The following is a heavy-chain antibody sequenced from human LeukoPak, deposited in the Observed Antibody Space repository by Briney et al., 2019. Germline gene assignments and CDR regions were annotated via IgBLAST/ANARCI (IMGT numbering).Heavy chain of an antibody. CDR3: AIGIVGATPTYFDY. CDR1: GGSFSGYY. Sequence: SETLSLTCAVYGGSFSGYYWRWIRQPPGKGLEWIGEINHSGSTNYNPSLKSRVTISVDTSKNQFSLKLSSVTAADTAVYYCAIGIVGATPTYFDYWGQGTLVTVSS. D-gene: IGHD1-26*01. CDR2: INHSGST. J-gene: IGHJ4*02. V-gene: IGHV4-34*01.